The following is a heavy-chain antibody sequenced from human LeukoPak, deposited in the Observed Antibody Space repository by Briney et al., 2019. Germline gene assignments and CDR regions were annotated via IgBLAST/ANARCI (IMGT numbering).Heavy chain of an antibody. CDR3: AELGITMIGGV. CDR1: GFTFSSYG. D-gene: IGHD3-10*02. J-gene: IGHJ6*04. CDR2: ISGSGGST. V-gene: IGHV3-23*01. Sequence: GGSLRLSCAASGFTFSSYGMSWVRQAPGKGLEWVSAISGSGGSTYYADSVKGRFTISRDNSKNSLYLQMNSLRAEDTAVYYCAELGITMIGGVWGKGTTVTISS.